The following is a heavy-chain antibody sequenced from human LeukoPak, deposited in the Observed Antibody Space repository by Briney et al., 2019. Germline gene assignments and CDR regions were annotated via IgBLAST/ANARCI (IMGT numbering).Heavy chain of an antibody. Sequence: GGSLRLSCAASGFTFSDHYMDWVRQAPGKGLEWVSTIYSGGTTYYADSVMGRFTISRHNSRNTLYLQMNSLRAEDTAVYYCARVDTVMAYYFDLWGQGTLATVSS. V-gene: IGHV3-53*04. CDR1: GFTFSDHY. J-gene: IGHJ4*02. CDR2: IYSGGTT. CDR3: ARVDTVMAYYFDL. D-gene: IGHD5-18*01.